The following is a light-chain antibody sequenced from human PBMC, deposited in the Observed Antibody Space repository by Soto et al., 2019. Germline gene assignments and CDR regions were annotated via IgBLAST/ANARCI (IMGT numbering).Light chain of an antibody. V-gene: IGLV2-14*03. J-gene: IGLJ2*01. CDR3: SSYTSSSTVI. Sequence: QSALTQPASVSGSPGQSITISCTGTNSDLGGSNYVSWYQQHPGKAPKLMIYDLNSRPSGVSNRFSGSKSGNTASLTTSGLQAEDEAHYHCSSYTSSSTVIFGGGTKLTVL. CDR2: DLN. CDR1: NSDLGGSNY.